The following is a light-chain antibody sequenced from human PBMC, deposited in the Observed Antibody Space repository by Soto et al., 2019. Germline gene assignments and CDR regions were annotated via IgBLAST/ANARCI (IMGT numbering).Light chain of an antibody. V-gene: IGKV3-20*01. CDR3: QRYGTSTPLT. J-gene: IGKJ4*01. CDR2: GAS. CDR1: QSVSSSY. Sequence: EVVLAQSPGTLSLSPGDRATLSCRASQSVSSSYLAWYQQKPGQPPRLLIYGASSRATGIPDRFSGSRSGKDFTLPNSRLEAEDFGVYYCQRYGTSTPLTFGGGTKVEIK.